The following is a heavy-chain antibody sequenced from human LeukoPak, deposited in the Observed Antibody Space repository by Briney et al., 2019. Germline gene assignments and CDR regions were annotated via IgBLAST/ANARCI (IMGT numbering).Heavy chain of an antibody. V-gene: IGHV3-48*03. CDR3: ARDRTSSSWYYYGMDV. CDR2: TSSSGSTI. J-gene: IGHJ6*02. CDR1: GFTFSSYE. D-gene: IGHD6-13*01. Sequence: PGGSLRLSCAASGFTFSSYEMNWVRQAPGKGLEWVSYTSSSGSTIYYADSVKGRFTISRDNAKNSLYLQMNSLRAEDTAVYYCARDRTSSSWYYYGMDVWGQGTTVTVSS.